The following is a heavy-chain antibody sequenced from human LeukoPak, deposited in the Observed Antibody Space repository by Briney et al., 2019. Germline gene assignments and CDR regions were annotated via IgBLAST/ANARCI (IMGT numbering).Heavy chain of an antibody. Sequence: ASVKVSCKASGYTFTGYYMHWVRQAPGQGLEWMGWINPNSGGTNYAQKFQGRVTMTRDTSISTAYMELSRLRSDDTAVYYCARGFIDILTGYCRHNWFDPWGQGTLVTVSS. D-gene: IGHD3-9*01. V-gene: IGHV1-2*02. CDR3: ARGFIDILTGYCRHNWFDP. CDR2: INPNSGGT. J-gene: IGHJ5*02. CDR1: GYTFTGYY.